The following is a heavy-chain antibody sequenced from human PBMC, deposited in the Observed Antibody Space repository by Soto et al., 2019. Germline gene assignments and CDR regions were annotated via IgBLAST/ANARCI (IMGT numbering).Heavy chain of an antibody. J-gene: IGHJ4*02. Sequence: QVQLEESGGGVVQPGRFLRLSCAASGFTISSYAMHWVRQAPGKGLEWVAVISYDGSNKYYADSVKGRFTISRDNSKNTLYLQMNSLRAEDTAVYYCASGGYNGYDYDYWGQGTLVTVSS. CDR1: GFTISSYA. D-gene: IGHD5-12*01. V-gene: IGHV3-30-3*01. CDR2: ISYDGSNK. CDR3: ASGGYNGYDYDY.